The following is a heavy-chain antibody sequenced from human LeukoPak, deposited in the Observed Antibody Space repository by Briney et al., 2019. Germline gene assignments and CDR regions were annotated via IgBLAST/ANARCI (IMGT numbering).Heavy chain of an antibody. CDR3: ARENGGRFLEWLPPGYMDV. CDR1: GFTFSSYW. D-gene: IGHD3-3*01. J-gene: IGHJ6*03. CDR2: IKQDGSEK. V-gene: IGHV3-7*01. Sequence: PGGSLRLSCAASGFTFSSYWMSWVRQAPGKGLEWVANIKQDGSEKYYVDSVKGRFTISRDNAKNSLYLQMNSLRAEDTAVYYCARENGGRFLEWLPPGYMDVWGKGTTVTVSS.